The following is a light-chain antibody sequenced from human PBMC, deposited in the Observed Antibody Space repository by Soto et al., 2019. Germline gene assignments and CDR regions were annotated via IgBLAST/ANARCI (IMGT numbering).Light chain of an antibody. CDR3: AAWDDSLSAHVV. Sequence: QSVLTQPPSASGTRGQRVTISCSGSSSNIGSNYVYWYQQLPGTAPKLLIYRNNQRPSGVPDRFSGSRSGTSASLAISGLRSEDEADYYCAAWDDSLSAHVVFGGGTK. CDR2: RNN. J-gene: IGLJ2*01. CDR1: SSNIGSNY. V-gene: IGLV1-47*01.